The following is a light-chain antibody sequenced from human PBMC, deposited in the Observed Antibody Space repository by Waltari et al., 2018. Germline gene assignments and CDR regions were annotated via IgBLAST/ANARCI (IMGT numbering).Light chain of an antibody. J-gene: IGLJ3*02. CDR2: RNN. V-gene: IGLV1-47*01. Sequence: QSALTQPASASGSPGQSITLPCSGRRSNIGSHYVYWYQQLPGTAPKLLIYRNNQRPSGVPDRFSGSKSGTSASLAISGLRSEDEADYYCAAWDDSLSGRVFGGGTKVTVL. CDR3: AAWDDSLSGRV. CDR1: RSNIGSHY.